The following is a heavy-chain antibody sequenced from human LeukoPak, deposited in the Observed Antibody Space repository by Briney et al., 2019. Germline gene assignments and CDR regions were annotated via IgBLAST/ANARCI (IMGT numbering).Heavy chain of an antibody. CDR1: GGSFSGYY. D-gene: IGHD6-13*01. CDR3: ARESSMLFDY. V-gene: IGHV4-34*01. Sequence: SETLSLTRAVYGGSFSGYYWSWIRHPPGKGLEWIGEINHTASTNYTPSLKSRVTISVDKSKNQCALKLSSLPAADTAVEYCARESSMLFDYWGEGTLVTASS. CDR2: INHTAST. J-gene: IGHJ4*02.